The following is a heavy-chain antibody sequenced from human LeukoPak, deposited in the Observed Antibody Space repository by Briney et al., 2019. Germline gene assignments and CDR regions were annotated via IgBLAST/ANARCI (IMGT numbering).Heavy chain of an antibody. CDR2: IIPIFGIA. V-gene: IGHV1-69*04. CDR1: GGTFSSYA. Sequence: SVKVSCKASGGTFSSYAISWVRQAPGQGLEWMGRIIPIFGIANYAQKFQGRVTITADKSTSTAYMELSSLRSEDTAVYYCAGGPVKDSSGYWTTPYDYWGQGTLVTVSS. D-gene: IGHD3-22*01. J-gene: IGHJ4*02. CDR3: AGGPVKDSSGYWTTPYDY.